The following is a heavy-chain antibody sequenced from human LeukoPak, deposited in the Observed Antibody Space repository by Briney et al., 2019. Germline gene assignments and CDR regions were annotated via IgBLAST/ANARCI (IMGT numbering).Heavy chain of an antibody. D-gene: IGHD6-13*01. J-gene: IGHJ5*02. V-gene: IGHV6-1*01. CDR1: GDSVSSNSAA. CDR3: ARDPLNGSSWYFLFDP. CDR2: TYYRSKWCN. Sequence: PSQTLSLTCAISGDSVSSNSAAWNWIRQSPSRGLEWLGRTYYRSKWCNDYAVSVKSRITINPDTPKNQFSLQLNSVTPEDTAVYYCARDPLNGSSWYFLFDPWGQGTLVTVSS.